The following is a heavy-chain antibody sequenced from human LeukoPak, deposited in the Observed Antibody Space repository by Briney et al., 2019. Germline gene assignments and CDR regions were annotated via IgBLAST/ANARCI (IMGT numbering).Heavy chain of an antibody. CDR1: GFTFSGYA. J-gene: IGHJ4*02. CDR2: IYSSDTT. D-gene: IGHD3-9*01. Sequence: GGSLRLSCAASGFTFSGYAMNWVRQAPGKGLEWVSHIYSSDTTYADSVKGRFTISRDNAKNSLYLQMNSLRDEDTAVYYCAKTTTVDILTGYSYFDYWGQGTLVTVSS. V-gene: IGHV3-48*02. CDR3: AKTTTVDILTGYSYFDY.